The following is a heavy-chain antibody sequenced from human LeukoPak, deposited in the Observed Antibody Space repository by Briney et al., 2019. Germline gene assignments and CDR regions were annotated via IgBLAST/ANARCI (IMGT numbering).Heavy chain of an antibody. CDR2: VNPNSGGT. J-gene: IGHJ5*02. CDR1: GYTFNGYY. Sequence: GASVQVSCKASGYTFNGYYMHCVRQAPGQGLEWMGWVNPNSGGTNYAQKFQGRVTMTRDTSISTAYMELSRLRSDDTAVYYCAREGSGYGNWFDPWGQGTLVTVSS. V-gene: IGHV1-2*02. CDR3: AREGSGYGNWFDP. D-gene: IGHD5-18*01.